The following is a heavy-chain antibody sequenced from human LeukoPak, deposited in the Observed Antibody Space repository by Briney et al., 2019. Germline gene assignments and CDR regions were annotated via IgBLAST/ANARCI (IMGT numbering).Heavy chain of an antibody. Sequence: DGSLRVSSAASGFTFSSYWMHWVRQVPGKGLVWVSRINSDGSSTSYADSVKGRFTISRDNAKNTLYLQMNSLRAEDTAVYYCARAGYGSGSFGSAWGMDVWGKGTTDTVSS. CDR3: ARAGYGSGSFGSAWGMDV. D-gene: IGHD3-10*01. V-gene: IGHV3-74*01. J-gene: IGHJ6*04. CDR2: INSDGSST. CDR1: GFTFSSYW.